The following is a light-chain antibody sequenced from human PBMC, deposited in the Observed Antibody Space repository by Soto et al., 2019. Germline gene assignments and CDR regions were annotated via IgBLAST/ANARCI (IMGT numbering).Light chain of an antibody. J-gene: IGKJ5*01. CDR3: QQRNNWPPIT. CDR1: QSVRTY. V-gene: IGKV3-11*01. CDR2: DAS. Sequence: EIVVAGSPVTLSLTRRERATLYCRASQSVRTYLAWYQVKPGQAHRLLIYDASRRASGVPARFSGSGSGTDFTLTISSLEPEDFALYYCQQRNNWPPITFGQGTRLEIK.